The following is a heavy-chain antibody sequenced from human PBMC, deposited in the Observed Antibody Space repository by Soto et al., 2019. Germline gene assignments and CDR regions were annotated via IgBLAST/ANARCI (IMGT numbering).Heavy chain of an antibody. J-gene: IGHJ4*02. D-gene: IGHD3-10*01. CDR3: ATESITMVRGVDY. CDR1: GFTFSSYG. CDR2: IWYDGSNK. V-gene: IGHV3-33*01. Sequence: QVQLVESGGGVVQPGRSLRLSCAASGFTFSSYGMHWVRQAPGKGLEWVAVIWYDGSNKYYADSVKGRFTISRDNSKNTLYLQMNSLRAEDTAVYYCATESITMVRGVDYWGQGTLVTVSS.